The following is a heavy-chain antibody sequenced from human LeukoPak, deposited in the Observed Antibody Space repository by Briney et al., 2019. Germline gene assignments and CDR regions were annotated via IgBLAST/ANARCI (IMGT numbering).Heavy chain of an antibody. J-gene: IGHJ4*02. Sequence: GGSLRLSCAASGFTFSSYAMSWVRQAPGKGLEWVSAISGSGGSTYYADSVKGRFTISRDTPKNTLYLQMNSLRVEDTAVYYCASWPVGWYGEDSWGQGTLVAVSS. V-gene: IGHV3-23*01. CDR3: ASWPVGWYGEDS. D-gene: IGHD6-19*01. CDR2: ISGSGGST. CDR1: GFTFSSYA.